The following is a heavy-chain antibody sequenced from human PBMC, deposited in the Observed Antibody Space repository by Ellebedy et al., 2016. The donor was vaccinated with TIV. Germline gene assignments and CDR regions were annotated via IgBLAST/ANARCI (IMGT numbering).Heavy chain of an antibody. CDR3: ARGGYEESLGVCDY. Sequence: GGSLRLSXAASRLTFSSYGMNWVRQAPGKGLEWVSFISSSSNMIHYADSVKGRFTISRDNVKKSLYLQMNSLRDEDTAVYYCARGGYEESLGVCDYWGQGALVTVSS. D-gene: IGHD2-15*01. CDR2: ISSSSNMI. V-gene: IGHV3-48*02. J-gene: IGHJ4*02. CDR1: RLTFSSYG.